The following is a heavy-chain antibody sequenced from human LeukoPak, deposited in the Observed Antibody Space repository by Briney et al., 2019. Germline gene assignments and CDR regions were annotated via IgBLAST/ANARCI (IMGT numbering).Heavy chain of an antibody. V-gene: IGHV3-48*02. Sequence: GGSLRLSCAASGFTFSSYGMNWVRQAPGKGLEWVSFLRSRSSTIYYADSVKGRFTISRDNAKNSVYLQMNSLRDDDTAVYYCGRDYYGSIDYWGQGTLVTVSS. CDR2: LRSRSSTI. D-gene: IGHD3-10*01. J-gene: IGHJ4*02. CDR1: GFTFSSYG. CDR3: GRDYYGSIDY.